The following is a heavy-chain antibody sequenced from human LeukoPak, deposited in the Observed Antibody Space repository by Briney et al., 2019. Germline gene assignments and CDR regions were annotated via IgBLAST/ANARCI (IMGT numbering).Heavy chain of an antibody. J-gene: IGHJ6*03. D-gene: IGHD3-22*01. V-gene: IGHV1-2*02. CDR2: IDPKSGGT. CDR1: GYTFTGHY. CDR3: ARGSGFQYRGITTNYYMDV. Sequence: ASVKVSCKASGYTFTGHYMHWVRQAPGQGLEWMGWIDPKSGGTSFAQKFQGSVTMTRDTSISRGYIELSRLKYDDTAVYYCARGSGFQYRGITTNYYMDVWGRGTTVTVSS.